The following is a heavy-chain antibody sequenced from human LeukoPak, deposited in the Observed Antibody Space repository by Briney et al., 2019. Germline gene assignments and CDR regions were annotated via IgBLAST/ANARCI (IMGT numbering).Heavy chain of an antibody. J-gene: IGHJ5*02. CDR2: IIPIFGTA. CDR1: GGTFSSYA. CDR3: ARGSGWYINWFDP. Sequence: SVKVSCKASGGTFSSYAISWARQAPGQGLEWMGGIIPIFGTANYAQKFQGRVTITADESTSTAYMELSSLRSEDTAVYYCARGSGWYINWFDPWGQGTLVTVSS. V-gene: IGHV1-69*01. D-gene: IGHD6-19*01.